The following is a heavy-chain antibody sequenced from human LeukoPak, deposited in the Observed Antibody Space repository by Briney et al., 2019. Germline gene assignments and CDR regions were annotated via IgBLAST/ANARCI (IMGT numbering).Heavy chain of an antibody. J-gene: IGHJ5*02. D-gene: IGHD3-10*01. V-gene: IGHV4-4*02. CDR2: IYHSGST. CDR3: ARHRMVRGVITRNWFDP. CDR1: GASITNDNW. Sequence: SETLSLTCAVSGASITNDNWWSWVRQTPGKGLEWIGEIYHSGSTNYNPSLKSRVTISVDKSKNQFSLKLSSVTAADTAVYYCARHRMVRGVITRNWFDPWGQGTLVTVSS.